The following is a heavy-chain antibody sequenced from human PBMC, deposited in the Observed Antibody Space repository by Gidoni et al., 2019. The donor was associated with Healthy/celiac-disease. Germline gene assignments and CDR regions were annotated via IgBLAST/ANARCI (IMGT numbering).Heavy chain of an antibody. CDR3: AKAYYYDSSGYYHTPEPDY. V-gene: IGHV3-23*01. J-gene: IGHJ4*02. CDR1: GFPFSSYA. CDR2: ISGSGVST. D-gene: IGHD3-22*01. Sequence: EVQLLESGGGLVQPGGSLRLSCAASGFPFSSYAMSWVRQAPGKGLEWVSAISGSGVSTYYADSVKGRFTISRDNSKNTLYLQMNSLRAEDTAVYYCAKAYYYDSSGYYHTPEPDYWGQGTLVTVSS.